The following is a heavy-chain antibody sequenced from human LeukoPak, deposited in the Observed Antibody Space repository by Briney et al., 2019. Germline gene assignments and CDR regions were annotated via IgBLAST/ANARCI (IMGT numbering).Heavy chain of an antibody. J-gene: IGHJ4*02. V-gene: IGHV3-9*01. CDR1: GFTFDDYA. CDR2: ISWNTGNI. CDR3: AKGKNIAVAGLFDY. D-gene: IGHD6-19*01. Sequence: GGSLRLSCAASGFTFDDYAMPWVRQAPGKGLEWVSSISWNTGNIGYADSVKGRFTISRDNAKNSLDLQMNSLRAEDTALYYCAKGKNIAVAGLFDYWGQGTLVTVSS.